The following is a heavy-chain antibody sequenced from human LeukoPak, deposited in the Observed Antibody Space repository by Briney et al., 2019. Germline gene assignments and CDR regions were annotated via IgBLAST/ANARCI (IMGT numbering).Heavy chain of an antibody. J-gene: IGHJ4*02. CDR2: INPSGGST. Sequence: ASVKVSCKASGYTFTSYYMHWVRQAPGQGLEWMGIINPSGGSTSYAQKFQGRVTMTRDTSTSTVYMELSSLRSEDTAVYYCARDGADYYDSSGYLDYWGQGTLVTVSS. CDR1: GYTFTSYY. V-gene: IGHV1-46*01. CDR3: ARDGADYYDSSGYLDY. D-gene: IGHD3-22*01.